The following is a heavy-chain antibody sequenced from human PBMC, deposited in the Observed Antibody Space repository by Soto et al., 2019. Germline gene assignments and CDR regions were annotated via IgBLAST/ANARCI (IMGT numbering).Heavy chain of an antibody. D-gene: IGHD3-9*01. J-gene: IGHJ4*02. CDR1: GFIFDDYA. CDR3: ASGRGYDILTGYYPYFDY. Sequence: GGSLRLSCAASGFIFDDYAMHWVRQVPGRGLKWVSGISWNSGSIGYADSVKGRFTISRDNAKKSLYLQMNSLRAEDTALYYCASGRGYDILTGYYPYFDYWGQGTLVTVSS. CDR2: ISWNSGSI. V-gene: IGHV3-9*01.